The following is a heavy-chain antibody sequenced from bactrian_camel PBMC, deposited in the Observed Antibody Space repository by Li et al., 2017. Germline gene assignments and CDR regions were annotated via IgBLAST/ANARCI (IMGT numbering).Heavy chain of an antibody. V-gene: IGHV3S63*01. CDR2: IYIPNGRT. Sequence: HVQLVESGGGSVQAGGSLRVSCVASEFTHRTYCMGWFRQAPGKEREGVACIYIPNGRTYYADSVTGRFTISRDNAKNTVFLQMNSLKPEDTAMYYCVADGGCGGSWYRAHYNYWGQGTQVT. CDR1: EFTHRTYC. D-gene: IGHD6*01. J-gene: IGHJ4*01. CDR3: VADGGCGGSWYRAHYNY.